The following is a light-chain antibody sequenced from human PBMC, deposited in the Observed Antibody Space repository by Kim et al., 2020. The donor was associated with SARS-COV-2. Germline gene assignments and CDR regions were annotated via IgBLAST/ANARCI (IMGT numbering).Light chain of an antibody. CDR2: GAS. Sequence: DIVLTQSPGTLSLSPGERATLSCRASQSVGSNDLVWYQQKPGQAPRLLIYGASSRATGIPDRFSGSGSGTDFALTISRLEPEDFAVYYWQQFRYSPWTFGQGTKVDIK. V-gene: IGKV3-20*01. CDR1: QSVGSND. J-gene: IGKJ1*01. CDR3: QQFRYSPWT.